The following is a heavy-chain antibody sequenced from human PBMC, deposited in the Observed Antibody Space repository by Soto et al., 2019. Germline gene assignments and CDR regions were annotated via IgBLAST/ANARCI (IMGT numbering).Heavy chain of an antibody. CDR2: INPSGGST. CDR1: GYTFTSYY. J-gene: IGHJ6*03. V-gene: IGHV1-46*03. Sequence: QVHLVQSGAEVKKPGASVTVSCKASGYTFTSYYIHWVRQAPGQGLEWMGIINPSGGSTSYAQQVRGRVTMTRDTSTSTVYMEVSGLRSEDTAVYYCARDQEPSTLYYDYYYMDVWGKGTTVTVSS. CDR3: ARDQEPSTLYYDYYYMDV.